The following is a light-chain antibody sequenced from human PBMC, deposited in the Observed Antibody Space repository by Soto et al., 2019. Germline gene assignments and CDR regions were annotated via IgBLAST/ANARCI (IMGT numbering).Light chain of an antibody. V-gene: IGKV3-20*01. CDR2: GTS. CDR3: QQYGSWT. J-gene: IGKJ1*01. CDR1: QTISSNN. Sequence: EIVLTQSPGTLSVSPGERATLSCRASQTISSNNLAWYQQKPGQAPSLLIYGTSSRATGIPDRFSGSGSGTDXTLTISRLEPEDSAIYYCQQYGSWTFGQGTKVEI.